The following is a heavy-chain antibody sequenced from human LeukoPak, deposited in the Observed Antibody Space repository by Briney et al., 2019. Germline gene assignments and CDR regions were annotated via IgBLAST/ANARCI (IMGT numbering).Heavy chain of an antibody. V-gene: IGHV3-7*03. Sequence: GGSLRLSCAVSGFTFSSYWMSWVRQAPGKGLEWVANIKHDGSEKYYVDSVKGRFTISRDNAKSSLHLQMNSLRAEDTAVYYCAKEVDSNYPGWFDPWGQGTLVTVSS. J-gene: IGHJ5*02. CDR2: IKHDGSEK. CDR1: GFTFSSYW. CDR3: AKEVDSNYPGWFDP. D-gene: IGHD4-11*01.